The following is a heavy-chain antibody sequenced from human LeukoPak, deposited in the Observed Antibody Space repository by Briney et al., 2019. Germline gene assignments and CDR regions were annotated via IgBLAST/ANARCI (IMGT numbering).Heavy chain of an antibody. V-gene: IGHV4-34*01. CDR3: ARGLRITIFGVAYFDY. Sequence: PSETLSLTCAVYGGSFSGCYWSWIRQPPGKGLEWIGEINHSGSTNYNPSLKSRVTISVDTSKNQFSLKLSSVTAADTAVYHCARGLRITIFGVAYFDYWGQGTLVTVSS. J-gene: IGHJ4*02. CDR2: INHSGST. CDR1: GGSFSGCY. D-gene: IGHD3-3*01.